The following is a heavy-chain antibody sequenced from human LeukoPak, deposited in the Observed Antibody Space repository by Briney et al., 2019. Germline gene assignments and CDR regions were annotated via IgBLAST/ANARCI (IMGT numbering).Heavy chain of an antibody. Sequence: SVKVSCKASGGTFSSYAISWVQQAPGQGLEWMGRIIPILGIANYAQKFQGRVTITADKSTSTAYMELSSLRSEDTAVYYCARDPTYSSSWYFGYWGQGTLVTVSS. V-gene: IGHV1-69*04. CDR3: ARDPTYSSSWYFGY. D-gene: IGHD6-13*01. J-gene: IGHJ4*02. CDR1: GGTFSSYA. CDR2: IIPILGIA.